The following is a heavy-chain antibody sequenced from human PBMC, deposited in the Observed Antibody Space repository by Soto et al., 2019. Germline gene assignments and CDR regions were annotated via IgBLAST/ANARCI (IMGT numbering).Heavy chain of an antibody. J-gene: IGHJ5*02. CDR1: GGSISSGGHY. Sequence: QVQLQESGPGLVKPSQTLSLTCAVSGGSISSGGHYWSWIRQHPGKGLEFIGYISYGGTAYYNPSLKSRLTLSIDKAENQFSLKLRSVTAADTAVYYCVAAHMGVAVPNWFDPRGHGTLVTVSS. CDR3: VAAHMGVAVPNWFDP. V-gene: IGHV4-31*11. CDR2: ISYGGTA. D-gene: IGHD6-19*01.